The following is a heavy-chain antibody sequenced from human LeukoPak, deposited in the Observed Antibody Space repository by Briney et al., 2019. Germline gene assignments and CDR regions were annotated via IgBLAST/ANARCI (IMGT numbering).Heavy chain of an antibody. CDR1: GFTFSSYA. CDR3: VKTMTGYFSDGFDV. J-gene: IGHJ3*01. D-gene: IGHD3-9*01. Sequence: GGSLRLSCAASGFTFSSYAMSWVRQAPGRGLEWVSAISGSGGSTYYADSVKGRFTISRDNSKTTLFLEMSSLKAEDTAVYWCVKTMTGYFSDGFDVWGQGRMVTVSS. CDR2: ISGSGGST. V-gene: IGHV3-23*01.